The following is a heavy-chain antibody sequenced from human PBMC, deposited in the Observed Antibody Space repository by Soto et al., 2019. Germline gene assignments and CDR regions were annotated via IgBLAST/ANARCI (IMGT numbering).Heavy chain of an antibody. D-gene: IGHD2-2*01. CDR1: GGTFRSYA. V-gene: IGHV1-69*06. J-gene: IGHJ6*02. Sequence: SVNVSWMSSGGTFRSYAISWVRPAPGRGRECVGWIIPIFGTANYAQKFQGRVTITADKSTSTAYMELSSLRSEDTDVYYCAREMSSTSHGNYYYGMDVWGQGTTVTVSS. CDR2: IIPIFGTA. CDR3: AREMSSTSHGNYYYGMDV.